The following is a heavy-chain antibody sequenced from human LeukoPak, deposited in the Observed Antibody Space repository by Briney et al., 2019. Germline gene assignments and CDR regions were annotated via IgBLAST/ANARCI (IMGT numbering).Heavy chain of an antibody. CDR3: ARDSPNYYDSSGYPEVYFDY. V-gene: IGHV4-61*01. J-gene: IGHJ4*02. CDR1: GGSVSSGSYY. Sequence: SETLSLTCTVSGGSVSSGSYYWSWIRQPPGKGLEGIGYIYYSGSTNYNPSLKSRVTISVDTSKNQFSLKLSSVTAADTAVYYCARDSPNYYDSSGYPEVYFDYWGQGTLVTVSS. CDR2: IYYSGST. D-gene: IGHD3-22*01.